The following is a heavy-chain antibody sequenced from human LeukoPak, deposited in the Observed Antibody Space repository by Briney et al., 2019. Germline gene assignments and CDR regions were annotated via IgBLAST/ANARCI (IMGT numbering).Heavy chain of an antibody. Sequence: SQTLSLTCTVSGGSISSGSYYWSWIRQPAGKGLEWIGRIYTSGSTNYNPSLKSRVTISVDTSKNQFSLKLSSVTAVDTAVYYCARDLNAAVAGTPVPFPYGMDVWGQGTTVTVSS. CDR1: GGSISSGSYY. CDR3: ARDLNAAVAGTPVPFPYGMDV. CDR2: IYTSGST. V-gene: IGHV4-61*02. D-gene: IGHD6-19*01. J-gene: IGHJ6*02.